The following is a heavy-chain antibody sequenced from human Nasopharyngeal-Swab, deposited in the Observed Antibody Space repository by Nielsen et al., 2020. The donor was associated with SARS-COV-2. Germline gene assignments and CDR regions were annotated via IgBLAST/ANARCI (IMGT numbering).Heavy chain of an antibody. CDR3: ARDPPHFQPLYYFDY. CDR2: ISSSSSYI. J-gene: IGHJ4*02. D-gene: IGHD2-2*01. CDR1: GFTFSSYR. V-gene: IGHV3-21*01. Sequence: GGSLRLSCAASGFTFSSYRMNWVRQAPGKGLEWVSSISSSSSYIFYADSVKGRFTISRGNAKSSLYLQMNSLRAEDTAMYYCARDPPHFQPLYYFDYWGQGTLVTVSS.